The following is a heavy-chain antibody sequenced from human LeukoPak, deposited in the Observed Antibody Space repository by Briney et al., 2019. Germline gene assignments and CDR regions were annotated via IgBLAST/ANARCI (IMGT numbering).Heavy chain of an antibody. Sequence: ASVKVSCQVSGDTVTGFSVHWVRQAPGHGREWMGGFDPEDGARIFAQKFQGRVTMTEDTSTDTAYMDLSSLRSEDTAVYYCATGYTYDDSLYWGQRTLVTVSS. CDR2: FDPEDGAR. V-gene: IGHV1-24*01. CDR1: GDTVTGFS. J-gene: IGHJ4*02. CDR3: ATGYTYDDSLY. D-gene: IGHD5-18*01.